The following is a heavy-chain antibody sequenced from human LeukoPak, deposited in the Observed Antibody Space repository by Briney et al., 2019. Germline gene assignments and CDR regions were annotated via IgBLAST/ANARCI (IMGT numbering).Heavy chain of an antibody. Sequence: SETLSLTCTVSGGSISNYYWGWIRQPPGMGLGWIGSIYYSGNTYYNPSLKSRVTILVDTPRNQFSLKLTSVTAADTAVYYCARHYYGSENYYFDFWGQGTLVTVSS. CDR2: IYYSGNT. CDR3: ARHYYGSENYYFDF. D-gene: IGHD3-10*01. CDR1: GGSISNYY. J-gene: IGHJ4*02. V-gene: IGHV4-39*07.